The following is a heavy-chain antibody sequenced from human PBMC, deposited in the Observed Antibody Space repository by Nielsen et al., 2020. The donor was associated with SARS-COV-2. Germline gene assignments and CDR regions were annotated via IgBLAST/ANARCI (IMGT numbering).Heavy chain of an antibody. J-gene: IGHJ4*02. CDR3: AKRRWSSSRGGIDY. CDR2: ISYDGFDK. V-gene: IGHV3-30*18. CDR1: GFSFSSYG. D-gene: IGHD6-6*01. Sequence: GESLKISCAASGFSFSSYGMHWVRQAPGKGLEWVAVISYDGFDKRYADSVKGRFIIARDDSTNTLYLQMDSLTPDDTAVYYCAKRRWSSSRGGIDYWGQGTPVTVSS.